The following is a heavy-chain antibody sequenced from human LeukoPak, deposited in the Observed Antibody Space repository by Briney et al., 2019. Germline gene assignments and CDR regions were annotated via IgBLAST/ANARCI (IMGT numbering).Heavy chain of an antibody. Sequence: PGGSLRLSCAASGFTFSAYWMHWLRQLPGKGLVWVSRINGDGSSTNYADSVKGRFTISRDNAKNTLYLQMNSLRAEDTAIYYCARDSPITGTYLWFFDYWGQGALVTVSS. CDR3: ARDSPITGTYLWFFDY. CDR1: GFTFSAYW. V-gene: IGHV3-74*01. CDR2: INGDGSST. D-gene: IGHD5/OR15-5a*01. J-gene: IGHJ4*02.